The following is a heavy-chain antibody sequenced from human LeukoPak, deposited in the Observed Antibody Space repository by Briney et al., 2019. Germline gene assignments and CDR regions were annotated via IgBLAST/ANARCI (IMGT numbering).Heavy chain of an antibody. D-gene: IGHD2-2*01. CDR2: IYYSGDT. J-gene: IGHJ2*01. CDR3: ARVPAAVYWYFDL. Sequence: SETLSLTCTVSGGSISTTSYYWGWIRQPPGKGLEWIGNIYYSGDTYYNPSLKSRVAMSVGPSTDQFSLKLSSVTAADTAVYYCARVPAAVYWYFDLWGRGTLVTVSS. V-gene: IGHV4-39*01. CDR1: GGSISTTSYY.